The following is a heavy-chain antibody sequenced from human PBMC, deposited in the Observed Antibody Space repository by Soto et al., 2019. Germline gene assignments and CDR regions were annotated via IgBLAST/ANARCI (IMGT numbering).Heavy chain of an antibody. CDR2: IYYSGST. V-gene: IGHV4-39*01. Sequence: SETLSLTGTVSGGSISSSSYYWGWIRQPPGKGLEWIGSIYYSGSTYYNPSLKSRVTISVDTSKNQFSLKLSSVTAADTAVYYCARHPYGDYAFDIWGQGTMVTFSS. D-gene: IGHD4-17*01. J-gene: IGHJ3*02. CDR3: ARHPYGDYAFDI. CDR1: GGSISSSSYY.